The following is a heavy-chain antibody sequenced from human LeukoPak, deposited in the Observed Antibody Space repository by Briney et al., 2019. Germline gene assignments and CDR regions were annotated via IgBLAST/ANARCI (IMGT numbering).Heavy chain of an antibody. CDR3: ASSLYRGAADAFDI. V-gene: IGHV4-61*02. D-gene: IGHD3-10*01. J-gene: IGHJ3*02. CDR1: GVSISSGSYY. CDR2: IYKSGNT. Sequence: SETLSLTCTVSGVSISSGSYYWSWIRQPAGKGLEWVGRIYKSGNTNYNPSLKSRVTISEDTSKNQFSLKLTSVTAADTAVYFCASSLYRGAADAFDIWGQGTMVTVSS.